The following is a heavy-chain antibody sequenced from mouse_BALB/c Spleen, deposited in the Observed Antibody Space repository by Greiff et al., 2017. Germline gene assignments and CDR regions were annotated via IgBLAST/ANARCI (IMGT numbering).Heavy chain of an antibody. CDR1: GFTFSDYG. D-gene: IGHD4-1*01. V-gene: IGHV5-15*02. CDR2: ISTLAYSI. Sequence: EVQLVESGGGLVQPGGSRKLSCAASGFTFSDYGMAWVRQAPGKGPEWVAFISTLAYSIYYADTVTGRFTISRENAKNTLYLEMSSLRSEDTAMYYCARDLGRNYFDYWGQGTTLTVSS. CDR3: ARDLGRNYFDY. J-gene: IGHJ2*01.